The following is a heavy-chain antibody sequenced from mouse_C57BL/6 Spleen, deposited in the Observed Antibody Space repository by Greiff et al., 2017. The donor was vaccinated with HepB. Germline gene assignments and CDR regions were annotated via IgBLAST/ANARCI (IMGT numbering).Heavy chain of an antibody. CDR1: GYTFTSYW. J-gene: IGHJ4*01. Sequence: VKLQQPGAELVMPGASVKLSCKASGYTFTSYWMHWVKQRPGQGLEWIGEIDPSDSYTNYNQKFKGKSTLTVDKSSSTAYMQLSSLTSEDSAVYYCARRDDYDRDYAMDYWGQGTSVTVST. D-gene: IGHD2-4*01. CDR2: IDPSDSYT. CDR3: ARRDDYDRDYAMDY. V-gene: IGHV1-69*01.